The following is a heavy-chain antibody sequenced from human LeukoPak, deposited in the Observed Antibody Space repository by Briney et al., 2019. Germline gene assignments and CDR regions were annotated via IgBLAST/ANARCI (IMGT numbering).Heavy chain of an antibody. CDR1: GFTFSSYW. Sequence: PGGSLRLSCAASGFTFSSYWMHWVRQAPGKGLVWVSRINSDGSSTSYADSVKGRFTISRDNAKNTLYLQMNSLRAEDTAVYYCAKDPGMAVYSYGYDAFDIWGQGTMVTVSS. CDR2: INSDGSST. V-gene: IGHV3-74*01. D-gene: IGHD5-18*01. CDR3: AKDPGMAVYSYGYDAFDI. J-gene: IGHJ3*02.